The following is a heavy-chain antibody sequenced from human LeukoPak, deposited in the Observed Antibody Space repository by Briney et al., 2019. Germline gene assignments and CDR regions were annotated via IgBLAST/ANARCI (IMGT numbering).Heavy chain of an antibody. J-gene: IGHJ4*02. CDR3: ARDISRVSDY. CDR2: ISSGGSYI. Sequence: GGSLRLSCAASGFTFSSYGMHWVRQAPGKGLEWVSSISSGGSYIYYADSVKGRFTISRDNAKNSLFLQMNSLTAEDTAVYYCARDISRVSDYWGQGTLVTVSS. D-gene: IGHD6-13*01. V-gene: IGHV3-21*01. CDR1: GFTFSSYG.